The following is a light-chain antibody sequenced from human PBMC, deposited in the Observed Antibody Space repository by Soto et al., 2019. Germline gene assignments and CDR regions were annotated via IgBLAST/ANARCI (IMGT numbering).Light chain of an antibody. CDR1: QRFSSY. CDR2: DAS. V-gene: IGKV3-11*01. Sequence: EIVLTQSPATLSLCPGERAALSCRASQRFSSYLAWYQQKPGQAPRLLIYDASKRAPGIPARFTGSGSGTDFTLTIRCIEPEGCAVCFCHQRSVWPSTFGWWT. J-gene: IGKJ4*02. CDR3: HQRSVWPST.